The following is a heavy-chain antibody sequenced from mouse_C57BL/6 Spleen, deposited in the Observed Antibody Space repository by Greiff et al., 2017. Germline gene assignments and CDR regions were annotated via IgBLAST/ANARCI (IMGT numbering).Heavy chain of an antibody. CDR2: IDPSDSET. CDR1: GYTFTSYW. J-gene: IGHJ4*01. CDR3: ARWGYGSSYDAMDY. D-gene: IGHD1-1*01. Sequence: QVQLKESGAELVRPGSSVKLSCKASGYTFTSYWMHWVKQRPIQGLEWIGNIDPSDSETHYNQKFKDKATLTVDKSSSTAYMQLSSLTSEDSAVYYCARWGYGSSYDAMDYWGQGTSVTVSS. V-gene: IGHV1-52*01.